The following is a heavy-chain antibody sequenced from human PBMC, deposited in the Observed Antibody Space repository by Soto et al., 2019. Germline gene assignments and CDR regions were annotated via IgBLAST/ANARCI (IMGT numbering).Heavy chain of an antibody. CDR1: GFSFSSYA. J-gene: IGHJ4*02. CDR3: VSWVSVHFDY. D-gene: IGHD2-8*01. V-gene: IGHV3-23*03. CDR2: IYSGGST. Sequence: PGGSLRLSCDASGFSFSSYAMSWVRQASGKGLEWVSVIYSGGSTYYADSVLGRFTISRDSSRNTVNLLMNRLRVEDTARYFCVSWVSVHFDYWGPGTLVTVSS.